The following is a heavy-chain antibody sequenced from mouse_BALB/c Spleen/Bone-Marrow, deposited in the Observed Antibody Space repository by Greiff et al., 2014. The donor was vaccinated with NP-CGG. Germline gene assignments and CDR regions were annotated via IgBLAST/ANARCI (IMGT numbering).Heavy chain of an antibody. J-gene: IGHJ3*01. Sequence: EVQLQQSGAELVKPGASVKLSCTASGFNIKDTYMHWVKQRPEQGLEWIGRIDPANGNTKYDPKFQGKATITADTSSNTAYLQLSSLTSEDTAVYYCGRSGGERALAYWGQGTLVTVSA. V-gene: IGHV14-3*02. D-gene: IGHD3-1*01. CDR2: IDPANGNT. CDR1: GFNIKDTY. CDR3: GRSGGERALAY.